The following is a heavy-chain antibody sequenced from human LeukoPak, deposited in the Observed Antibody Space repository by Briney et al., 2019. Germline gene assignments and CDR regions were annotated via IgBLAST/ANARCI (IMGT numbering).Heavy chain of an antibody. Sequence: GGSLRLSCAASGFTFSSYAMSWVRQAPGKGLEWVSAISGSGGSTYYADSVKGRFTISRDNSKNTLYLQMNSLRAEDTAVYYCARPHFGELLIDYWGQGTLVTVSS. J-gene: IGHJ4*02. V-gene: IGHV3-23*01. CDR1: GFTFSSYA. D-gene: IGHD3-10*01. CDR2: ISGSGGST. CDR3: ARPHFGELLIDY.